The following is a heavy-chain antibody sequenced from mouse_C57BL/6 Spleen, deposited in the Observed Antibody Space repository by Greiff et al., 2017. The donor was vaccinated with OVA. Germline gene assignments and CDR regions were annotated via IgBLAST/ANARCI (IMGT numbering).Heavy chain of an antibody. CDR2: IDPNSGGT. V-gene: IGHV1-72*01. CDR1: GYTFTSYW. D-gene: IGHD2-4*01. Sequence: VQLQQPGAELVKPGASVKLSCKASGYTFTSYWMHWVKQRPGRGLEWIGRIDPNSGGTKDNGNVKGKATRTVDKPSSTAYMQSSSQTSEDSAVYYCARGGLRREVYFDYWGQGTTLTVSS. CDR3: ARGGLRREVYFDY. J-gene: IGHJ2*01.